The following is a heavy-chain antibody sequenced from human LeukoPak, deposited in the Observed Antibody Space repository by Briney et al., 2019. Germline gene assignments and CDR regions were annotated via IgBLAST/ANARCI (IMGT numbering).Heavy chain of an antibody. CDR3: ARVRAARDADY. D-gene: IGHD2-21*02. V-gene: IGHV4-39*01. J-gene: IGHJ4*02. CDR2: IYYGAST. CDR1: GGSFSSSSYY. Sequence: SETLSLTCTVSGGSFSSSSYYWGWIRQPPGKGLEWIGSIYYGASTYYNPSLKSRVTISVDTSKNQFSLKLSSVTAADTAVYYCARVRAARDADYWGQGTLVTVSS.